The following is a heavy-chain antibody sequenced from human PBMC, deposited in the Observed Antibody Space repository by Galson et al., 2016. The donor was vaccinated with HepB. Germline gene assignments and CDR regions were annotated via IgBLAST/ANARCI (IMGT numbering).Heavy chain of an antibody. CDR3: ARGGATILRGEDLDY. Sequence: SLRLSCAISGFTFNDYDMHWVRQGTGESLEWVANMRPAGDKYYPGSVKGRFTVSRDNAKNSLYLQMNSLRAEDTAVYYCARGGATILRGEDLDYWGQGTLVTVSS. CDR1: GFTFNDYD. CDR2: MRPAGDK. D-gene: IGHD5-12*01. V-gene: IGHV3-13*01. J-gene: IGHJ4*02.